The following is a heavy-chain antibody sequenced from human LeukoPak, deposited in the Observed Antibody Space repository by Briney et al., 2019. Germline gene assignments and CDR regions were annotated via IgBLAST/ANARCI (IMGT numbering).Heavy chain of an antibody. CDR2: TEGDGTMT. Sequence: GGSLRLSCAASGFTFSNRWMSWVRQGPGKGLVWVARTEGDGTMTVYADSVKGRFIISRDNAKNTLYLQMNSLRVEDSAVYYCAKSDWFDSWGQGTLVTVSS. CDR1: GFTFSNRW. J-gene: IGHJ5*01. CDR3: AKSDWFDS. V-gene: IGHV3-74*03.